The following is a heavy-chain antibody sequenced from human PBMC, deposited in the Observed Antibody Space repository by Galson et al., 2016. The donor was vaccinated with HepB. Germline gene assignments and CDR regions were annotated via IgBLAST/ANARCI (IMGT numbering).Heavy chain of an antibody. CDR2: IKSRTDGGTT. J-gene: IGHJ6*02. CDR1: GFTFSSAW. Sequence: SLRLSCAASGFTFSSAWMSWVRQAPGKGLEWVGRIKSRTDGGTTDNAAPVKGRFTISRDDSKNTLYLQMNSLKTEDTAVYYCTTGVYRFYFYNYGMDVWGQGTTVTVSS. D-gene: IGHD6-13*01. CDR3: TTGVYRFYFYNYGMDV. V-gene: IGHV3-15*01.